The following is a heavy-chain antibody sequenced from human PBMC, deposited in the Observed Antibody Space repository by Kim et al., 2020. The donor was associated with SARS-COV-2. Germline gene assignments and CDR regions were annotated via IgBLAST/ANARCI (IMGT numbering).Heavy chain of an antibody. CDR2: IYHSGRI. V-gene: IGHV4-38-2*02. Sequence: SETLSLTCTVSGFSISSGYYWGWIRQPPGKGLEWIGIIYHSGRIYYNPSLKSRVTISVDTYKNQFSLKLSSLTAADTSLYYCASLDSSGWYYFDYWGQGT. CDR1: GFSISSGYY. CDR3: ASLDSSGWYYFDY. J-gene: IGHJ4*02. D-gene: IGHD6-19*01.